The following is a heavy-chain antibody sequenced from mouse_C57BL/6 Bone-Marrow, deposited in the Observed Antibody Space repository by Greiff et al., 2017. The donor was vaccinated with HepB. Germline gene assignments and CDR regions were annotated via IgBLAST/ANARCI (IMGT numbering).Heavy chain of an antibody. J-gene: IGHJ3*01. Sequence: QVQLQQSGAELARPGASVKLSCKASGYTFTSYGISWVKQRTGQGLEWIGEIYPRSGNTYYNEKFKGKATLTADKSSSTAYMELRSLTSEDSAVYFCARSFMVTTEFAYWGQGTLVTVSA. D-gene: IGHD2-2*01. V-gene: IGHV1-81*01. CDR2: IYPRSGNT. CDR3: ARSFMVTTEFAY. CDR1: GYTFTSYG.